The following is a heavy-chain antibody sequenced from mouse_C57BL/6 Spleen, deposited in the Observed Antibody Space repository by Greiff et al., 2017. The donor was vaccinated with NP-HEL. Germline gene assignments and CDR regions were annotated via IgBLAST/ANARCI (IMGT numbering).Heavy chain of an antibody. CDR3: ARHEGDYYGSSYDYDAMDY. CDR1: GYTFTEYT. J-gene: IGHJ4*01. D-gene: IGHD1-1*01. CDR2: FYPGSGSI. Sequence: VQLQQSGAELVKPGASVKLSCKASGYTFTEYTIHWVKQRSGQGLEWIGWFYPGSGSIKYNEKFKDKATLTADKSSSTVYMELSRLTSEDSAVYFCARHEGDYYGSSYDYDAMDYWGQGTSVTVSS. V-gene: IGHV1-62-2*01.